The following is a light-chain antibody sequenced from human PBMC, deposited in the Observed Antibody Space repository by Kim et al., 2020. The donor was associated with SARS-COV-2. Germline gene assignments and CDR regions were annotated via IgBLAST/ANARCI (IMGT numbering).Light chain of an antibody. CDR3: QQYGTWVT. V-gene: IGKV3-20*01. CDR1: QSVSSSY. CDR2: GAS. Sequence: WSPGERATLSCRASQSVSSSYLAWYQQKPGQAPRLLIYGASSRATGIPDRFSGSGSGTDFTLTISRLEPEDFAVYYCQQYGTWVTFGGGTKVDIK. J-gene: IGKJ4*01.